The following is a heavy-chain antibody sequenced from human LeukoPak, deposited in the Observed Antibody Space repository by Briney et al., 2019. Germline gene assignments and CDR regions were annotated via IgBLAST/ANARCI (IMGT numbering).Heavy chain of an antibody. Sequence: GRSLRLSCAASGFTFSSYAMHWVRQAPGKGLEWVAVISYDGSNKYYADSVKGRFTISRDNSKNTLYLQMNSLRAEDAAVYYCARGGDRGYYYYYMDVWGKGTTVTVSS. CDR1: GFTFSSYA. CDR3: ARGGDRGYYYYYMDV. CDR2: ISYDGSNK. V-gene: IGHV3-30-3*01. J-gene: IGHJ6*03. D-gene: IGHD7-27*01.